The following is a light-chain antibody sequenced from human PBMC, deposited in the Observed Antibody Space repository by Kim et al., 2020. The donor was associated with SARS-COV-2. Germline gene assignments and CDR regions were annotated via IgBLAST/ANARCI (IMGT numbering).Light chain of an antibody. V-gene: IGKV1-5*03. CDR3: KQYETYWR. CDR2: QAS. J-gene: IGKJ1*01. Sequence: DIQMTQSPSTLSAFVGNRVTITCRASQSVDSWLAWYQQKPGKAPKLLICQASKLASGVPSRFSGSGSGTDFTLTISNLQPDDSAIYYCKQYETYWRFGPGTKVDIK. CDR1: QSVDSW.